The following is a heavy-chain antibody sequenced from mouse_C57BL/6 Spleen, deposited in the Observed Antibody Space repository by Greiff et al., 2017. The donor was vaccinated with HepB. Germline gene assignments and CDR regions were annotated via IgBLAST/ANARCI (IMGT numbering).Heavy chain of an antibody. D-gene: IGHD1-1*01. CDR3: SMSATVSYAMDY. Sequence: QVQLQQSGAELARPGASVKLSCTASGSTFTSSGISWVKQRTGQGLEWIGEIYPRSGNTYYNEKFKGKATLTADKSSSTAYMELRILTSEDSAVYFCSMSATVSYAMDYWGQGTSVTVSS. CDR1: GSTFTSSG. V-gene: IGHV1-81*01. J-gene: IGHJ4*01. CDR2: IYPRSGNT.